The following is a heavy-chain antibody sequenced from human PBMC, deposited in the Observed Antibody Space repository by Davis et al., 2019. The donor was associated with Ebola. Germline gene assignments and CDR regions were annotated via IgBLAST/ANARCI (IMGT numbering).Heavy chain of an antibody. Sequence: ASVKVSCKASGYTFTNFYMHWVRQAPGQGLEWMGIVNPSGGGTSYAQQFQGRVTMARDKSTSTVYMDLSSLRSEDTALYYCTTPGGQDSGYDVFDIWGQGTMVTVSS. CDR3: TTPGGQDSGYDVFDI. D-gene: IGHD5-12*01. J-gene: IGHJ3*02. CDR1: GYTFTNFY. V-gene: IGHV1-46*03. CDR2: VNPSGGGT.